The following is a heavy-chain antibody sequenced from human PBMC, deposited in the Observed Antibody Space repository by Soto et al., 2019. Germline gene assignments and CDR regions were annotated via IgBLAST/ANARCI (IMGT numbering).Heavy chain of an antibody. Sequence: QLPLQESGPGLVKPSETLSLTCTVSGGSISSSTYHWAWIRQPPGKGLEWIASIYYTGTTYYSPSRKGRVTISVDTSKNHFSLKLSSVTAADTAVYYCSRERESASEHWGQGTLVTVSS. CDR3: SRERESASEH. CDR2: IYYTGTT. CDR1: GGSISSSTYH. V-gene: IGHV4-39*02. J-gene: IGHJ4*02.